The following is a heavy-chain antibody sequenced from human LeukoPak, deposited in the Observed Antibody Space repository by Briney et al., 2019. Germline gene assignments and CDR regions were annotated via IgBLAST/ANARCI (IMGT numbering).Heavy chain of an antibody. CDR2: ISAGGGTT. CDR1: GFTFSMYG. Sequence: GGSLRLSCTASGFTFSMYGMSWVRQAPGKGLEWVSAISAGGGTTYYADSVKGRFTISRDNSMNTLFLQVNSLSAEDTAVYYCARNNVSIAQLDFDYWGQGTLVTVSS. CDR3: ARNNVSIAQLDFDY. J-gene: IGHJ4*02. V-gene: IGHV3-23*01. D-gene: IGHD2/OR15-2a*01.